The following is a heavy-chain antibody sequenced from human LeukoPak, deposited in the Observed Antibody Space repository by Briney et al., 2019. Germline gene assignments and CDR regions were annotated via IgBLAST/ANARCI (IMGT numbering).Heavy chain of an antibody. J-gene: IGHJ4*02. V-gene: IGHV4-34*01. CDR2: INRSGST. CDR1: GGSFSGYY. D-gene: IGHD5-18*01. Sequence: PSETLSLTCAVYGGSFSGYYWSWIRQPPGKGLEWIGEINRSGSTNYNPSLKSRVTISVDTSKNQFSLKLSSVTAADTAVYYCARRIQLKNDYWGQGTLVTVSS. CDR3: ARRIQLKNDY.